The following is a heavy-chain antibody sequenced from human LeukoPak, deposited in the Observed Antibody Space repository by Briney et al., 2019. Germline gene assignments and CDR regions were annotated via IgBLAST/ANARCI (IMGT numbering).Heavy chain of an antibody. CDR1: GYTFTGYY. V-gene: IGHV1-2*02. Sequence: ASVKVSCKASGYTFTGYYMHWVRQAPGQGLEWMGWINPNSGGTNYAQKFQGRVTMTRDTSISTAYMELSRLRSDDTAVYYCARGPILSLRLAEPDYWGQGTLVTVSS. D-gene: IGHD3-16*01. CDR3: ARGPILSLRLAEPDY. J-gene: IGHJ4*02. CDR2: INPNSGGT.